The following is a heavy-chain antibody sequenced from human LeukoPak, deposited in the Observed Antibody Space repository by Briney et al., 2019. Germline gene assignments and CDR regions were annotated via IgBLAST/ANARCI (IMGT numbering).Heavy chain of an antibody. CDR3: ARELWFGFDY. CDR1: GFTFDDYT. Sequence: PGGSLRLSCAASGFTFDDYTMHWVRQAPGKGLEWVSLITWDGGSTYYADSVKGRFTISRDNSKNSLYLQMNSLRAEDTAVYYCARELWFGFDYWGQGTLVTVSS. J-gene: IGHJ4*02. V-gene: IGHV3-43*01. CDR2: ITWDGGST. D-gene: IGHD3-10*01.